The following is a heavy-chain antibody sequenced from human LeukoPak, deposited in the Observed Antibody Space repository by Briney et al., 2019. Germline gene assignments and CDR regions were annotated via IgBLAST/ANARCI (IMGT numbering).Heavy chain of an antibody. CDR2: FYPGDSDT. V-gene: IGHV5-51*01. D-gene: IGHD2-2*01. CDR3: ARHIVGGSTRSPFDF. J-gene: IGHJ4*02. Sequence: GESLKISCKGSGYSFSNFWIGWVRQMPGKGLEWMGIFYPGDSDTRYSPSFQGQVTISADKSINTAYLQWSNLKASDTAMYYCARHIVGGSTRSPFDFWGQGTLVTVSS. CDR1: GYSFSNFW.